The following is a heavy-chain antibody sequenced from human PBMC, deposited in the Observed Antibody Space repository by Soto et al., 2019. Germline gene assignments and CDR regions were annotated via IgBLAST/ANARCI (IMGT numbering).Heavy chain of an antibody. CDR2: ITGSGDAT. V-gene: IGHV3-23*01. CDR1: GFTFSSYA. D-gene: IGHD2-8*01. J-gene: IGHJ1*01. CDR3: AKRGPVPTSPYVQH. Sequence: GGSLRLSCAASGFTFSSYAMSWVRQTPGKGLEYVSSITGSGDATLYADPVKGRFTISRDNSKNTLYLQMSSLRADDTAVYYCAKRGPVPTSPYVQHWGQGTLVTVSS.